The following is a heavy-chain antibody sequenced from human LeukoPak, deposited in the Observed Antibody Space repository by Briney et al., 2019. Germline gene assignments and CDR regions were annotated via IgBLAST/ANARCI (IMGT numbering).Heavy chain of an antibody. CDR1: GYSFTSYW. J-gene: IGHJ4*02. D-gene: IGHD3-10*01. Sequence: GESLKISCKGSGYSFTSYWIGCVRQMPGKGLEWMGIIYPGDSDTRYSPSFQGQVTISADKSISTAYLQWSSLKASDTAMYYCARHPASLLWFGESWGQGTLVTVSS. V-gene: IGHV5-51*01. CDR3: ARHPASLLWFGES. CDR2: IYPGDSDT.